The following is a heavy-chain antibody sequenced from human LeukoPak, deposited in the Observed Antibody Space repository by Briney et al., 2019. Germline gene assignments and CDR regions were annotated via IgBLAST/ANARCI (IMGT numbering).Heavy chain of an antibody. D-gene: IGHD3-10*01. CDR2: IKQDGSEK. CDR1: GFTFSSYW. V-gene: IGHV3-7*01. Sequence: GGSLRLSCAASGFTFSSYWMTWVRQAPGKGLEWVANIKQDGSEKYYVDSVRGRFTISRDNAKNSLYLQTNSLRAEDTAVYYCAREAHYYASGSYDYWGQGTLVTVSS. J-gene: IGHJ4*02. CDR3: AREAHYYASGSYDY.